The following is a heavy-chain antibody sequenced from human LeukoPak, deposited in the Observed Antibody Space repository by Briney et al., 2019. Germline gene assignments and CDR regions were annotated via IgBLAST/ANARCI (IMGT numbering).Heavy chain of an antibody. D-gene: IGHD6-13*01. Sequence: PGGSLRLSCAASGFTFDDYTMHWVRQAPGKGLEWVSLISWDGGSTYYADSVKGRFTISRDNSKNSLYLQMNSLRTEDTALYYCATGKNVWYEGIAAAGTWREYFQHWGQGTLVTVSS. CDR1: GFTFDDYT. CDR2: ISWDGGST. CDR3: ATGKNVWYEGIAAAGTWREYFQH. V-gene: IGHV3-43*01. J-gene: IGHJ1*01.